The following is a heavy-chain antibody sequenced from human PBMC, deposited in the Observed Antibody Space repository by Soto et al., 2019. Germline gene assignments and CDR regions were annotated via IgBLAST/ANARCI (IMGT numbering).Heavy chain of an antibody. J-gene: IGHJ4*02. Sequence: QITLNEAGPTVVKPAETLILTCTFSGFSLTTSGVGVGWIRQSPGKAPEGLALIYWDDDKRYSASLKSRLTITKDTSKNHVVLTMGSVAPAHTATYDCAHRILPTVFGLVTTTAIYFDFWGQAAPVVASS. D-gene: IGHD3-3*01. CDR3: AHRILPTVFGLVTTTAIYFDF. V-gene: IGHV2-5*02. CDR1: GFSLTTSGVG. CDR2: IYWDDDK.